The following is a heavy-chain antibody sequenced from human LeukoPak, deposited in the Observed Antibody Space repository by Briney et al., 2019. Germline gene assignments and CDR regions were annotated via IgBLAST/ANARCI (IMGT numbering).Heavy chain of an antibody. CDR1: GYSISSGYH. Sequence: SETLSLTCAVSGYSISSGYHWGWIRQPPGEGLEWIGSIYHSGSTYYNPSLKSRVTISVDTSKNQFSLKLSSVTAADTAVYYCARRLVVLQGFDYWGQGSLVTVSS. D-gene: IGHD3-16*02. V-gene: IGHV4-38-2*01. J-gene: IGHJ4*02. CDR3: ARRLVVLQGFDY. CDR2: IYHSGST.